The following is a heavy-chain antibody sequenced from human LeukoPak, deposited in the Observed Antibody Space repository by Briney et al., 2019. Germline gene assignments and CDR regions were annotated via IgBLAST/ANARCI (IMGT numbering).Heavy chain of an antibody. V-gene: IGHV1-2*02. J-gene: IGHJ4*02. Sequence: GASVTLSCTASGYTFTDRYIHWVRQAPGQGLEWMGWINPDSGETYYTQKFQGRITITRDTSISTVYMELTRLTSDDTAVYYCARENIIGGIVDGEDYWGQGTLVTVSS. CDR3: ARENIIGGIVDGEDY. CDR2: INPDSGET. CDR1: GYTFTDRY. D-gene: IGHD3-16*01.